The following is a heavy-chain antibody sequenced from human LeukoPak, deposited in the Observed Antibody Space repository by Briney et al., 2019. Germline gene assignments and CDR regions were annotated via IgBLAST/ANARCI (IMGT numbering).Heavy chain of an antibody. Sequence: PGGSLRLSCAASGFTFSSYGMSWVRQAPGKGLEWVSAISGSGGSTYYADSVKGRFTISRDNSKNTLYLQMNSLRAEDTAVYYCAKAAVADYYYYYYMDVWGKGTTVTISS. CDR1: GFTFSSYG. CDR2: ISGSGGST. J-gene: IGHJ6*03. CDR3: AKAAVADYYYYYYMDV. D-gene: IGHD6-19*01. V-gene: IGHV3-23*01.